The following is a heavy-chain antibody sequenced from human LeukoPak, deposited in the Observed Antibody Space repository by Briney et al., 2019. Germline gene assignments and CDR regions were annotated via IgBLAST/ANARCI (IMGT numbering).Heavy chain of an antibody. CDR3: AKKVAPTGTPYFDY. J-gene: IGHJ4*02. CDR1: GFTFSSYG. V-gene: IGHV3-30*02. Sequence: GGSLRLSCAASGFTFSSYGMHWVRQAPGKGLEWVAFIRYDGSNKYYADSVKGRFTISRDNSKNTLYLQINSLRAEDTAVYYCAKKVAPTGTPYFDYWGQGTLVTVSS. CDR2: IRYDGSNK. D-gene: IGHD6-13*01.